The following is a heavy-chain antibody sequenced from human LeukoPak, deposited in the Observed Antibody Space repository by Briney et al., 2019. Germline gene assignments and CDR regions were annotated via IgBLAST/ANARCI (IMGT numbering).Heavy chain of an antibody. V-gene: IGHV3-23*01. D-gene: IGHD3-10*01. Sequence: GGSLRISCAASGFTFSSYAMSWVRQAPGKGLEWVSDISSSGGITYYADSVKGRFTISRDNSKNTLYLQMNSLRAEDTAVYYCAKGDSTTLLRPYYFDYWGQGTLVTVSS. J-gene: IGHJ4*02. CDR2: ISSSGGIT. CDR1: GFTFSSYA. CDR3: AKGDSTTLLRPYYFDY.